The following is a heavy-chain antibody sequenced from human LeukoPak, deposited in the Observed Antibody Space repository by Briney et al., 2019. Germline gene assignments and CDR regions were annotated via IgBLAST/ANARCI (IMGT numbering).Heavy chain of an antibody. J-gene: IGHJ6*03. CDR3: AIGLITMVRGVISHYYYYYMDV. CDR1: GGTFSSYA. V-gene: IGHV1-69*01. CDR2: IIPIFGTA. Sequence: SVKVSCKASGGTFSSYAISWVRQAPGQGLEWMGGIIPIFGTANYAQKFQGRVTITADESTSTAYMELSSLRSEDTAVYYCAIGLITMVRGVISHYYYYYMDVWGKGTTVTISS. D-gene: IGHD3-10*01.